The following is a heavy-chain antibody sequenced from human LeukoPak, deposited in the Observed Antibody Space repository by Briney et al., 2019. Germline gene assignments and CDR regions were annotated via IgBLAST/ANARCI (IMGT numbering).Heavy chain of an antibody. CDR3: ARDSLTPL. V-gene: IGHV4-59*01. CDR2: IYYSGST. D-gene: IGHD1-14*01. Sequence: SETLSHTCTVSGGYISSYYWSWIRQPPGKGLEWIGYIYYSGSTNYNPSLKSRVTISVDTSKNQFSLKLSSVTAADTAVYYCARDSLTPLWGQGTLVTVSS. CDR1: GGYISSYY. J-gene: IGHJ1*01.